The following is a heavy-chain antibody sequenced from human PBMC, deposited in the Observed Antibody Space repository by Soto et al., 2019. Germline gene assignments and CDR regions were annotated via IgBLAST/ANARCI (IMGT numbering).Heavy chain of an antibody. V-gene: IGHV3-73*02. D-gene: IGHD5-18*01. CDR1: GYTFSDSA. Sequence: EVQLVESGGGLVQPGGSLKLSCAASGYTFSDSAMHWVRQASGKGLEWAGRIRSKANSYATVYAASMKGRFTISRDDSKNTAYLQMNSLKTEDTAVYYCARLWSEREPNFDFWGQGTLVSVSS. J-gene: IGHJ4*02. CDR3: ARLWSEREPNFDF. CDR2: IRSKANSYAT.